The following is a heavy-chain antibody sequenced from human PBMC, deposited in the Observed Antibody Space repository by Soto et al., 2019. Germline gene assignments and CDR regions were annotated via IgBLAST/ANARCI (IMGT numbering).Heavy chain of an antibody. CDR1: VGSFSSYH. CDR2: INHLTTT. D-gene: IGHD5-18*01. V-gene: IGHV4-34*01. CDR3: ARGYDTALAPIF. J-gene: IGHJ4*02. Sequence: LXLSCAVYVGSFSSYHWSWIRQTPGKGLEWIGEINHLTTTNYNPSLKSRVIISLDTPKNQFSLKLSSVTAADTAVYYCARGYDTALAPIFWGQGILVTVS.